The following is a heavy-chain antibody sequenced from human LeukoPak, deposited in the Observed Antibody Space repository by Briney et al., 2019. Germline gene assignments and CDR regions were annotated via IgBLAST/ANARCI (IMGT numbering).Heavy chain of an antibody. V-gene: IGHV4-59*01. D-gene: IGHD1-26*01. Sequence: SETLSLTCIVSGGSIGNFFWSWIRQSPGEGLEWIGFIYENGRTSYNPSLKSRVTISVDMSKNQFSLRLTSMTAADTAVYYCARDWELGHWGREILVTVTS. CDR3: ARDWELGH. J-gene: IGHJ4*02. CDR2: IYENGRT. CDR1: GGSIGNFF.